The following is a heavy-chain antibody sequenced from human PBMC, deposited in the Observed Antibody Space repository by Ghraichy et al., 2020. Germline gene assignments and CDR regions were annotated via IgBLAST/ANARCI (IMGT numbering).Heavy chain of an antibody. D-gene: IGHD6-6*01. Sequence: SETLSLTCTVSGGSISSSSYYWGWIRQPPGKGLEWIGSIYYSGSTYYNPSLKSRVTISVDTSKNQFSLKLSSVTAADTAVYYCARAFESIAEVYYFDYWGQGTLVTVSS. CDR2: IYYSGST. CDR3: ARAFESIAEVYYFDY. V-gene: IGHV4-39*01. CDR1: GGSISSSSYY. J-gene: IGHJ4*02.